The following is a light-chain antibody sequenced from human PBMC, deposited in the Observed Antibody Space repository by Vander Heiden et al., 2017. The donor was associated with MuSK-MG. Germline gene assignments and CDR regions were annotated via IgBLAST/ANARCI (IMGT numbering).Light chain of an antibody. Sequence: DIQMTQSPSSLSASVGDRVTIICRASQSLRTFLNWYQQKPGKAPKLLIYAAFSLQSGVPSRFSDSGSGTDFTLTISRLHPEDFATYYCQESDTTQWTFGQGTKVEIK. CDR1: QSLRTF. CDR2: AAF. CDR3: QESDTTQWT. V-gene: IGKV1-39*01. J-gene: IGKJ1*01.